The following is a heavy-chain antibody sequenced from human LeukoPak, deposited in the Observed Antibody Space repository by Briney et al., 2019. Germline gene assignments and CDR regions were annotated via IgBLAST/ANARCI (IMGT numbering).Heavy chain of an antibody. CDR2: ISSSGSTI. CDR3: ARAPMYYYDSSGYSLDY. Sequence: GGSLRLSCAASGFTFSDYYMSWIRQAPGKGLEWVSYISSSGSTIYYADSVKGRFTISRDNAKNSLYLQMNSLRAEDTAVYYCARAPMYYYDSSGYSLDYWGQGTLVTVSS. V-gene: IGHV3-11*04. CDR1: GFTFSDYY. J-gene: IGHJ4*02. D-gene: IGHD3-22*01.